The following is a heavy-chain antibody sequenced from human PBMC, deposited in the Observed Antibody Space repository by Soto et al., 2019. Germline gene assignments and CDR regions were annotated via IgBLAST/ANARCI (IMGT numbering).Heavy chain of an antibody. Sequence: PGGSLRLSCVASGFTFSAYGMHWVRQAPGKGLEWVAAISPDGSLQHYADAVKGRFTISRDNSVNTLYLQMSSLRVEDTADYFCATQDKPMATDASHTGGRETTVTVSS. CDR2: ISPDGSLQ. J-gene: IGHJ3*02. D-gene: IGHD3-10*01. CDR3: ATQDKPMATDASHT. V-gene: IGHV3-30*03. CDR1: GFTFSAYG.